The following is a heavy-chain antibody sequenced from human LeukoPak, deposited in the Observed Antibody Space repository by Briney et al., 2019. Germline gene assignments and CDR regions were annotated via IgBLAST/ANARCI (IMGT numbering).Heavy chain of an antibody. V-gene: IGHV3-30-3*01. Sequence: GGSLRLSCAASGFTFSSYAMHWVRQAPSKGLEWVAVISYDGSNKYYADSVKGRFTISRDNSKNTLYLQMNSLRAEDTAVYYCARDELRYFDWLPPTGAFDIWGQGTMVTVSS. D-gene: IGHD3-9*01. CDR2: ISYDGSNK. J-gene: IGHJ3*02. CDR3: ARDELRYFDWLPPTGAFDI. CDR1: GFTFSSYA.